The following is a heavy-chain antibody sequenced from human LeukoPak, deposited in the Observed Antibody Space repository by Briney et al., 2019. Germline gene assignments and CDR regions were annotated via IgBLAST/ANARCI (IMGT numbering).Heavy chain of an antibody. D-gene: IGHD2-15*01. CDR1: GGSISSYY. V-gene: IGHV4-59*08. J-gene: IGHJ4*02. Sequence: SETLSLTCTVSGGSISSYYWSWIRQPPGKGLEWIGYIYYSGSTNYNPSLKSRVTISVDTSKNQFSLKLSSVTAADTAVYYCARRVVVAANSADYWGQGTLVTVSS. CDR3: ARRVVVAANSADY. CDR2: IYYSGST.